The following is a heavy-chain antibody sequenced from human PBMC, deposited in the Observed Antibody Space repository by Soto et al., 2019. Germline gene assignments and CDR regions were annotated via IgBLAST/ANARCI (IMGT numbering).Heavy chain of an antibody. CDR1: GYTFTSYA. Sequence: ASVKVSCKASGYTFTSYAMHWVRQAPGQRLEWMGWINAGNGNTKYSQKFQGRVTITRDTSASTAYMELSSLRSEDTAVYYCARDKLSYYDFWSGYSIDYWGQGTLVTVS. D-gene: IGHD3-3*01. J-gene: IGHJ4*02. V-gene: IGHV1-3*01. CDR2: INAGNGNT. CDR3: ARDKLSYYDFWSGYSIDY.